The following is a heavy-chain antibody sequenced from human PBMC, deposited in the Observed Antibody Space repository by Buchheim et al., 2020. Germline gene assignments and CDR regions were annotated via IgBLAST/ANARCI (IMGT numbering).Heavy chain of an antibody. CDR3: ARALHIVVVVEGYFDY. V-gene: IGHV4-31*03. CDR1: GGSISSGGYY. J-gene: IGHJ4*02. Sequence: QVQLQESGPGLVKPSQTLSLTCTVSGGSISSGGYYWSWIRQHPGKGLEWIGYIYYSGSTYYNPSLKSRVPLSLTTFRNRFSLKLSSVTAADTAVYYCARALHIVVVVEGYFDYWGQGTL. CDR2: IYYSGST. D-gene: IGHD2-15*01.